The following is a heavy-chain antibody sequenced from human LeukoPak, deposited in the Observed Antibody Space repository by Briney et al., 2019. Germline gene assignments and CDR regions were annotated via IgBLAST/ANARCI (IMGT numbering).Heavy chain of an antibody. D-gene: IGHD3-22*01. CDR3: ARVRAYDTRDFDY. J-gene: IGHJ4*02. CDR2: ISSSSSYI. Sequence: PGGSLRLSCAASGFTFSSYSMNWVRQAPGKGLEWVSSISSSSSYIYCADSVKGRFTISRDNAKNSLYLQMSSLRAEDTAVYYCARVRAYDTRDFDYWGQGTLVTVSS. CDR1: GFTFSSYS. V-gene: IGHV3-21*01.